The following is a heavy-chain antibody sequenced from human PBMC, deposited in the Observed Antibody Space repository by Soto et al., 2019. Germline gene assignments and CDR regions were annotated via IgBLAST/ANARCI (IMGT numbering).Heavy chain of an antibody. V-gene: IGHV1-69*13. J-gene: IGHJ4*02. CDR3: ARMAWDNPFDY. CDR2: IIPIFGTA. Sequence: GASAKVSCKASGGTFSSYAISWVRQAPGQGLEWMGGIIPIFGTANYAQKFQGRVTITADESTSTAYMELSSLRSEDTAVYYCARMAWDNPFDYWGQGTLVTVSS. D-gene: IGHD1-1*01. CDR1: GGTFSSYA.